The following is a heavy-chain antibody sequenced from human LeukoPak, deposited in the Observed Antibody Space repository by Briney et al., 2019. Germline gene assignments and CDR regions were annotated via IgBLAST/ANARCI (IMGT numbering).Heavy chain of an antibody. J-gene: IGHJ4*02. CDR1: GGSFSGYY. D-gene: IGHD6-19*01. V-gene: IGHV4-34*01. Sequence: SETLSLTCAVYGGSFSGYYWSWIRQPPGKGLEWIGEINHSGSTYYNPSLKSRVTISVDTSKNQFSLKLSSVTAADTAVYYCARVTGYSSGWKRGEVDYWGQGTLVTVSS. CDR3: ARVTGYSSGWKRGEVDY. CDR2: INHSGST.